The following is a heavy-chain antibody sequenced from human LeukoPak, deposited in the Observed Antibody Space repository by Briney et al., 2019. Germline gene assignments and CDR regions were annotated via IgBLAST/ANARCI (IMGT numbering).Heavy chain of an antibody. CDR1: GYTFTSYD. CDR3: ARGRSASLIRGVII. J-gene: IGHJ3*02. V-gene: IGHV1-8*01. D-gene: IGHD3-10*01. CDR2: MNPNSGNT. Sequence: ASVKVSCKASGYTFTSYDINWVRQATGQGLEWMGWMNPNSGNTGYAQKFQGRVTMTRNTSISTAYVELSSLRSEDTAVYYCARGRSASLIRGVIIWGQGTMVTVSS.